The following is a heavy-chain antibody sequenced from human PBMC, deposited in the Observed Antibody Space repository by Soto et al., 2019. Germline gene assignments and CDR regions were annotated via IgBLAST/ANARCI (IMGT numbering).Heavy chain of an antibody. V-gene: IGHV4-59*01. J-gene: IGHJ4*02. CDR2: VYYTGST. Sequence: LSLTCSVSGGSISGSYWSWIRQSPGKGLEWLGYVYYTGSTNYSPSLRSRVSISVDTSKNEFSLRLSSVTAADTAVYFCARSVAVPGAHIAYWGQGTQVTVSS. CDR1: GGSISGSY. CDR3: ARSVAVPGAHIAY. D-gene: IGHD6-19*01.